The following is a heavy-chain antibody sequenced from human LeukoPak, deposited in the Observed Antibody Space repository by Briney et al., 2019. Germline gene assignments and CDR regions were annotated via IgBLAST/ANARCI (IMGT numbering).Heavy chain of an antibody. V-gene: IGHV3-23*01. J-gene: IGHJ3*02. CDR2: ISGSGGNT. CDR3: AKPARTDAFDI. CDR1: GFTFNNYA. Sequence: GGSLRLSCAASGFTFNNYAMNWVRQAPGKGLEWVSSISGSGGNTYYADSVKGRFTISRDNSKNTLYLQMNSLRAEDTAVYYCAKPARTDAFDIWGQGIMITVSS. D-gene: IGHD1-14*01.